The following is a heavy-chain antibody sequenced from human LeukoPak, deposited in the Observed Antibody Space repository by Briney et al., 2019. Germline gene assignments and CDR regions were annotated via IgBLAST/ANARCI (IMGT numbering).Heavy chain of an antibody. CDR3: ARDQGTYYDFWSGYYNGPDAFDI. Sequence: GGSLRLSCAASGFTFSSYWMSWVRQAPGKGLEWVANIKQDGSEKYYVDSVKGRFTISRDNAKNSLYLQMNSLRAEGTAVYYCARDQGTYYDFWSGYYNGPDAFDIWGQGTMVTVSS. J-gene: IGHJ3*02. V-gene: IGHV3-7*01. CDR2: IKQDGSEK. D-gene: IGHD3-3*01. CDR1: GFTFSSYW.